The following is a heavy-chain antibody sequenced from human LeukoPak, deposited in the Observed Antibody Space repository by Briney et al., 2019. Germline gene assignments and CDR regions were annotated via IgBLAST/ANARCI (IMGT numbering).Heavy chain of an antibody. J-gene: IGHJ4*02. Sequence: SETRSLTCTASGYSISSGYYWGWIRQPPGKGLEWIGSIYHSGSTYYNPSLKSRVTISVDTSKNQFSLKLSSVTAADTAVYYCARGKLAGIFDYWGQGTLVTVSS. V-gene: IGHV4-38-2*02. D-gene: IGHD6-19*01. CDR2: IYHSGST. CDR1: GYSISSGYY. CDR3: ARGKLAGIFDY.